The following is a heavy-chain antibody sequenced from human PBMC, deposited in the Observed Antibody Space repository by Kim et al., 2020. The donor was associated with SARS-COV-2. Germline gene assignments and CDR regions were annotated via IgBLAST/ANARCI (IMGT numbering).Heavy chain of an antibody. D-gene: IGHD2-2*01. J-gene: IGHJ4*02. CDR2: IYDTGNT. CDR1: GDSISSNS. Sequence: SETLSLTCTVSGDSISSNSWSWFRQPPGKGPEWIGCIYDTGNTNYNPSLKSRVTISVDAAKNQFSLTLNSVSAADTAVYFCARGRHRSTCLPAYWGQGALVTVSS. V-gene: IGHV4-59*13. CDR3: ARGRHRSTCLPAY.